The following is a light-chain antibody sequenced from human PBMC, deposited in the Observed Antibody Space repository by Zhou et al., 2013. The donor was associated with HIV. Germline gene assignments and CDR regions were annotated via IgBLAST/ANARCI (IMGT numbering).Light chain of an antibody. V-gene: IGKV1-39*01. CDR2: ATS. J-gene: IGKJ1*01. Sequence: IQMTQSPSSLSASVGDRVTITCRASETISVFLNWFQQKPGKAPKLLIYATSNLESGVPSRFRGSGSGTDFTLTVTSLQPEDFATYYCQQSYSAPWTFGQGTKV. CDR1: ETISVF. CDR3: QQSYSAPWT.